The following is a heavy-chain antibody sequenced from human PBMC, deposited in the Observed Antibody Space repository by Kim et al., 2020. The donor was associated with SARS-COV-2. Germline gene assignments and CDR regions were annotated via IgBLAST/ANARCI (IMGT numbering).Heavy chain of an antibody. J-gene: IGHJ4*02. D-gene: IGHD2-2*01. Sequence: DNYYLDSVKGRFTISRDNAKNSLYLQMSSLRADDTATYYCVRAGPPAAFDYWGQGTLATVSS. V-gene: IGHV3-7*03. CDR2: DN. CDR3: VRAGPPAAFDY.